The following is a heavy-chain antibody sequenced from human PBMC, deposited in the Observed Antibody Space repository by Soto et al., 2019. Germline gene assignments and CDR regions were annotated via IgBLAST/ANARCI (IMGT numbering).Heavy chain of an antibody. Sequence: ASVKVSCKASGYTFTSYAMHWVRQAPGQRLEWMGWINAGNGNKKYSQKFQGRVNITRDTSASTAYMELSSRRSKNTAVYYCTRDNSLLWLEDGRDVWGQGTTVTVSS. V-gene: IGHV1-3*01. D-gene: IGHD3-10*01. CDR2: INAGNGNK. CDR1: GYTFTSYA. CDR3: TRDNSLLWLEDGRDV. J-gene: IGHJ6*02.